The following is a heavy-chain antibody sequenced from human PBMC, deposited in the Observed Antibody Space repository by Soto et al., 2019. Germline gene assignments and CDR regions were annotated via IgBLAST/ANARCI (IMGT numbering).Heavy chain of an antibody. V-gene: IGHV4-39*01. J-gene: IGHJ4*02. CDR1: GGSISSSSYY. CDR2: IYYSGST. CDR3: ARLYYDFWSGYPNFDY. D-gene: IGHD3-3*01. Sequence: SETLSLTCTVSGGSISSSSYYWGWIRQPPGKGLEWIGSIYYSGSTYYNPSLKSRVTISVDTSKNQFSLKVRSVTAADTAVYYCARLYYDFWSGYPNFDYWGQGTLVTVSS.